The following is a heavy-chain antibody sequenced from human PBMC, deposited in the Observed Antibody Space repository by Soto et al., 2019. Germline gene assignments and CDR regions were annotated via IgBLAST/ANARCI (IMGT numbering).Heavy chain of an antibody. Sequence: QVQLVESGGGVVQPGRSLRLSCAASGYSFSSYGMHWVRQAPGKGLEWVAVIWYDGSNQYYSDSVKGRFTISKDNYKDTVDLQMNSLRAKDTAVYYCVRDRDWYFDIWGRGTLVTVSS. CDR2: IWYDGSNQ. V-gene: IGHV3-33*01. J-gene: IGHJ2*01. CDR1: GYSFSSYG. CDR3: VRDRDWYFDI.